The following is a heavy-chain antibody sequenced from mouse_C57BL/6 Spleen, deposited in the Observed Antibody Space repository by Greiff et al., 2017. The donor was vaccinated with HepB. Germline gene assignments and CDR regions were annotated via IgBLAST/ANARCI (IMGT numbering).Heavy chain of an antibody. CDR2: ISNGGGST. D-gene: IGHD1-1*01. CDR1: GFTFSDYY. CDR3: ARQDYYGSSYWYFDV. V-gene: IGHV5-12*01. J-gene: IGHJ1*03. Sequence: EVKLMESGGGLVQPGGSLKLSCAASGFTFSDYYMYWVRQTPEKRLEWVAYISNGGGSTYYPDTVRGRFTISRDNAKNTLYLQMSRLKSEDTAMYYCARQDYYGSSYWYFDVWGTGITVTVSS.